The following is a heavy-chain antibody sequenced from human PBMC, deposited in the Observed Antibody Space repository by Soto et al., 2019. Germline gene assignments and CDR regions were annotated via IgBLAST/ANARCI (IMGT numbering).Heavy chain of an antibody. V-gene: IGHV3-23*01. Sequence: PGGSLRLSCAASGFTFSSYAMSWVRQAPGKGLEWVSAISVSGGSTYYADSVKGRFTISRDNSKNTLYLQMTSLRADDTAVYYCAKDLLDRTIFGVVPTYGMDVWGQGTTVTVSS. D-gene: IGHD3-3*01. CDR3: AKDLLDRTIFGVVPTYGMDV. J-gene: IGHJ6*02. CDR1: GFTFSSYA. CDR2: ISVSGGST.